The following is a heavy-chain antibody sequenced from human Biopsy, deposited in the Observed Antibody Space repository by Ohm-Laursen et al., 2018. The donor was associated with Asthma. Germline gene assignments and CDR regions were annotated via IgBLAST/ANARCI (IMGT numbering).Heavy chain of an antibody. CDR1: GYNFISFA. CDR3: ARTYYDFLTGQVKDVFGV. Sequence: ASVKVSCKASGYNFISFAIHWGRQAPGQRLEWMGWVNTGNGGTKYSQKFQGRATITRDTSASTAYMELRSLRSEDTATYYCARTYYDFLTGQVKDVFGVWGQGTMVTVSS. D-gene: IGHD3-9*01. CDR2: VNTGNGGT. J-gene: IGHJ3*01. V-gene: IGHV1-3*04.